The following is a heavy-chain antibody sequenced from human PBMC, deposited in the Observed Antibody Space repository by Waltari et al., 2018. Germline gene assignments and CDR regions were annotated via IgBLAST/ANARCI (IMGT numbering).Heavy chain of an antibody. CDR3: ARGGGGDWEWFDP. D-gene: IGHD2-21*02. Sequence: QAPLQASGPRLLKPSETLSPSCTVTVGPRCAFYWSWVRQPPGKGLDWLCYIYYTGGTNFNPSLKSRVTMSVDTSKNQFSLKLSSVTAADTAFYYCARGGGGDWEWFDPLGQGTLVTVSS. CDR1: VGPRCAFY. V-gene: IGHV4-59*01. J-gene: IGHJ5*02. CDR2: IYYTGGT.